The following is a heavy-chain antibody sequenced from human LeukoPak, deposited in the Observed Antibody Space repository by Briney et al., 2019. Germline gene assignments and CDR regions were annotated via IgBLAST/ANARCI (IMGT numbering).Heavy chain of an antibody. CDR1: GFTLSSYA. V-gene: IGHV3-30*04. D-gene: IGHD5-12*01. CDR3: ARGPSGYHNT. J-gene: IGHJ4*02. Sequence: GGSLRLSCAASGFTLSSYAMHWVRQAPGKGLEWVAVISYDGSNKYYADSVKGRFTISRDNSKNTLYLQMNSLRAEDTAVYYCARGPSGYHNTGGQGTLVTVSS. CDR2: ISYDGSNK.